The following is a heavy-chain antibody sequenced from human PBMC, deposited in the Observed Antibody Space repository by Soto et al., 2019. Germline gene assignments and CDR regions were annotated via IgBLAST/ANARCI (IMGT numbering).Heavy chain of an antibody. CDR1: EIISPIHV. D-gene: IGHD5-18*01. CDR3: ASGGLHGYTKGGLSCFHS. Sequence: RGSLRLSSADSEIISPIHVMTWVLLAPGKGQEWVSGIPRSHGGASYSDSVKGRFTLSRDNSRSTLYLQMNSLRVEDTSVYYCASGGLHGYTKGGLSCFHSWGQGT. CDR2: IPRSHGGA. V-gene: IGHV3-23*01. J-gene: IGHJ4*02.